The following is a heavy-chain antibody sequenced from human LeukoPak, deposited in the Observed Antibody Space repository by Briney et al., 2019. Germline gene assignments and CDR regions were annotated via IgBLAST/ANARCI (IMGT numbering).Heavy chain of an antibody. Sequence: GGSLRLSCAASGFTFSSYWMSWVRQAPGKGLEWLANIKKDGSEKYYVDSVKGRFTISRDNAKNSLYMQMNSLRAEDTAVYYCARDSRYCGGDCIGMDVWGQGTTVTVSS. V-gene: IGHV3-7*01. CDR2: IKKDGSEK. D-gene: IGHD2-21*02. CDR3: ARDSRYCGGDCIGMDV. CDR1: GFTFSSYW. J-gene: IGHJ6*02.